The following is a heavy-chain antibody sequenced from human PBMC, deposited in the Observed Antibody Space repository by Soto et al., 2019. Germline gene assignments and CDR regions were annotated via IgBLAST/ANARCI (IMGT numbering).Heavy chain of an antibody. CDR3: ARGYCTNVVCYGFDY. Sequence: QVQLQQWGAGLLKPSETLSLTCAVYGGSFSGYYWSWIRQPPGTGLEWIGEINHRGSTNYNPSRKSRVTISVDTSKKQFSLKLSSVTAADMAVYYCARGYCTNVVCYGFDYWGQGTLVTVSS. CDR1: GGSFSGYY. D-gene: IGHD2-8*01. J-gene: IGHJ4*02. CDR2: INHRGST. V-gene: IGHV4-34*01.